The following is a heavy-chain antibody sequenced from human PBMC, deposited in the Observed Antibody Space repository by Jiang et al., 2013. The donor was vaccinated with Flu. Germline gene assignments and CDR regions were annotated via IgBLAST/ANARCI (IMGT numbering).Heavy chain of an antibody. D-gene: IGHD6-6*01. J-gene: IGHJ4*02. CDR3: ARVYSSSFPNFDY. CDR2: ISSSGSTI. Sequence: VQLLESGGGLVKPGGSLRLSCAASGFTFSDYYMSWIRRAPGKGLEWVSYISSSGSTIYYADSVKGRFTISRDNAKNSLYLQMNSLRAEDTAVYYCARVYSSSFPNFDYWGQGTLVTVSS. V-gene: IGHV3-11*01. CDR1: GFTFSDYY.